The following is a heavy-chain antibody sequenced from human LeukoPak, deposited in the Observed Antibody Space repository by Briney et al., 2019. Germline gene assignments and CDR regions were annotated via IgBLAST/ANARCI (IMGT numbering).Heavy chain of an antibody. J-gene: IGHJ3*02. CDR2: IYSGGST. Sequence: PGGSLRLSCAASGFTVSSNYMSWVRQAPGKGLEWVSVIYSGGSTCYADSVKGRFTISRNNSKNTLYLQMNSLRAEDTAVYYCARDPLGSSGLIIGAFDIWGQGTMVTVSS. CDR3: ARDPLGSSGLIIGAFDI. CDR1: GFTVSSNY. D-gene: IGHD3-22*01. V-gene: IGHV3-66*01.